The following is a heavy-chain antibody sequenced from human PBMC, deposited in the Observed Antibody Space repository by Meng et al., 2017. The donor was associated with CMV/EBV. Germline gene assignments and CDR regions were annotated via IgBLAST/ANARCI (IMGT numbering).Heavy chain of an antibody. D-gene: IGHD1-26*01. CDR2: IYYSGST. J-gene: IGHJ4*02. V-gene: IGHV4-39*01. CDR1: GGSIRSSTYY. CDR3: ARYSGSYYSY. Sequence: QLQLQESGPGLVKPSETLSLTCTVSGGSIRSSTYYGGWVRQPPGKGLEWIGSIYYSGSTYYNPSLKSRVSISVDTSKNQFSLKLSSVTAADTAVYYCARYSGSYYSYWGQGTLVTVSS.